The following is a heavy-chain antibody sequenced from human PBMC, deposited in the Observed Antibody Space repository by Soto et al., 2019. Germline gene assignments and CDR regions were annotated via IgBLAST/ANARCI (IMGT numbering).Heavy chain of an antibody. CDR2: ISSSGSTI. Sequence: GCPLTLSGSPSGFTFSDYYMSWIRPAPGKGVEWGSYISSSGSTIYYSVSVKGRFIISRYNAKNSLYLQMNSLRAEDTAVYYCARENFPLWCRECPVCGIWGQGTMVTVS. CDR3: ARENFPLWCRECPVCGI. D-gene: IGHD3-10*01. V-gene: IGHV3-11*01. J-gene: IGHJ3*02. CDR1: GFTFSDYY.